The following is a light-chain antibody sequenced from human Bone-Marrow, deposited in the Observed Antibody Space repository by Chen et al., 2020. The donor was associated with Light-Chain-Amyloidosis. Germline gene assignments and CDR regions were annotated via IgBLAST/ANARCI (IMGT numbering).Light chain of an antibody. CDR2: RDT. Sequence: SYELTQPPSVSVSPGQTARITCSGDDLPTKYAYWYQQKPGQAPVLVIHRDTERPSGSSERFSGSMSGTTATLTISGVQAEDEADYHCQSADSSGTYEVIFGGGTKLTVL. J-gene: IGLJ2*01. V-gene: IGLV3-25*03. CDR3: QSADSSGTYEVI. CDR1: DLPTKY.